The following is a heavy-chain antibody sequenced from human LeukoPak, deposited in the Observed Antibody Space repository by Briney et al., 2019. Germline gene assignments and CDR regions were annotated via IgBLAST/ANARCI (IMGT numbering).Heavy chain of an antibody. V-gene: IGHV3-30*03. J-gene: IGHJ4*01. CDR2: ISYDGSNK. CDR1: GFTFSSYG. Sequence: GGSLRLSCAASGFTFSSYGMHWVRQAPGKGLEWVAVISYDGSNKHYADSVKGRFTISRDNSNNTLYLQMYSLRAEDTALYYCARERSLNTASLGYWGHGTLVTVSS. D-gene: IGHD5-18*01. CDR3: ARERSLNTASLGY.